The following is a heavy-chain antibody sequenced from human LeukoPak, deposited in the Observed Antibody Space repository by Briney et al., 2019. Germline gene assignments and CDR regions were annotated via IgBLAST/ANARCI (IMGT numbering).Heavy chain of an antibody. J-gene: IGHJ4*02. D-gene: IGHD2-2*01. CDR2: IIPIFGTA. CDR3: ARGRVPATAQDCFDY. Sequence: ASVKVSCKASGYTFTSYAISWVRQAPGQGLEWMGGIIPIFGTANYAQKFQGRVTITADESTSTAYMELSSLRSEDTAVYYCARGRVPATAQDCFDYWGQGTLVTVSS. V-gene: IGHV1-69*13. CDR1: GYTFTSYA.